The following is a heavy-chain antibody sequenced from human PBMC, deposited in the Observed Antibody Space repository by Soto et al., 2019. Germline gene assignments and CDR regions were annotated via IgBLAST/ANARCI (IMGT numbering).Heavy chain of an antibody. CDR2: IIPIFGTA. Sequence: VKVSCKASGGTFSSYAISWVRQAPGQGLEWMGGIIPIFGTANYAQKFQGRVTITADESTSTAYMELSSLRSEDTAVYYCARAQSPSVYVGYYYYGMDVWGQGTTVTVSS. CDR1: GGTFSSYA. CDR3: ARAQSPSVYVGYYYYGMDV. V-gene: IGHV1-69*13. D-gene: IGHD2-8*01. J-gene: IGHJ6*02.